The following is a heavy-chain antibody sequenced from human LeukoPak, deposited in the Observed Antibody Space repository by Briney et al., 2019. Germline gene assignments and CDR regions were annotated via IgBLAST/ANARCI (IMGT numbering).Heavy chain of an antibody. Sequence: SETLSLTCTVSGGSISSYFWSWIRQPPGRGLEWIGYIYYSGSTNYNPSLKSRVTMSVDTSKNQFSLKLSSVTAADTAVYYCARIDRAVAGTSDYCGQGTLVTVSS. CDR1: GGSISSYF. CDR2: IYYSGST. V-gene: IGHV4-59*08. D-gene: IGHD6-19*01. CDR3: ARIDRAVAGTSDY. J-gene: IGHJ4*02.